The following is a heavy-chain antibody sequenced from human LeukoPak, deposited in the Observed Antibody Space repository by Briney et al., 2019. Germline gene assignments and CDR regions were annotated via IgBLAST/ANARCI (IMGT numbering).Heavy chain of an antibody. V-gene: IGHV5-51*01. CDR2: IFPVDSYT. CDR3: ARPDSGGY. Sequence: GEALKISCKGSGYTFSTYWIGWVRQMPGKGLEWIGVIFPVDSYTRYSPSFQGQVTISADKSITTAYLQWSSLKASDTAIYYCARPDSGGYWGQGTLVTVSS. D-gene: IGHD4-23*01. CDR1: GYTFSTYW. J-gene: IGHJ4*02.